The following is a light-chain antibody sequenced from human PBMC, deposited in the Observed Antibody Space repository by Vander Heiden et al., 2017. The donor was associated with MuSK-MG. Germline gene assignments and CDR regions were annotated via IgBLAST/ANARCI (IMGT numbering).Light chain of an antibody. CDR2: SKN. Sequence: QSVLTQPPSASGTPGQRVTISCSGSSSNIGSNTVNWYQQLPGTAPKLLIYSKNQRPSGVPDRFSGSKSGTSASLAISGLQSEDEADYYCAAWDDSLNGPLYVFGTGTKVTVL. V-gene: IGLV1-44*01. CDR3: AAWDDSLNGPLYV. CDR1: SSNIGSNT. J-gene: IGLJ1*01.